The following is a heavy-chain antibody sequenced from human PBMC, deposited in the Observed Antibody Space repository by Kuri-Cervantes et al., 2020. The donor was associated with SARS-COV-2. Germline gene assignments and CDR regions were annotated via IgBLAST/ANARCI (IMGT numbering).Heavy chain of an antibody. D-gene: IGHD6-13*01. CDR1: GFTFSSYA. CDR2: ISGNGGST. J-gene: IGHJ6*02. Sequence: GGSLRLSCAASGFTFSSYAMSWVRQAPGKGLEWVSAISGNGGSTYYADSVKGRFTISRDNSKNTLYLQMNSLRAEDTAVYYCARDSSRWFYYYYGMDVWGQGTTVTVSS. CDR3: ARDSSRWFYYYYGMDV. V-gene: IGHV3-23*01.